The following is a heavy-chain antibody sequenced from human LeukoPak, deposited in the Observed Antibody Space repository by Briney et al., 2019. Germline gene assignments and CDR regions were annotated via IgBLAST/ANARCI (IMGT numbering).Heavy chain of an antibody. CDR3: ANKEVAGLDY. V-gene: IGHV3-23*01. D-gene: IGHD6-19*01. Sequence: GGSLRLSCAASGFTFSSYAMRWVRQAPGKGLEWVSAISGSGGSTYYADSVKGRFTISRDNSKNTLYLQMLSLRAEDTAVYYCANKEVAGLDYWGQGTLVTVYS. CDR1: GFTFSSYA. J-gene: IGHJ4*02. CDR2: ISGSGGST.